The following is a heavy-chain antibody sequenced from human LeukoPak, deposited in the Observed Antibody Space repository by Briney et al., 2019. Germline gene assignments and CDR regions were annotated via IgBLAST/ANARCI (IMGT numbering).Heavy chain of an antibody. CDR3: ARHGSYYDSSGYRHSPYC. J-gene: IGHJ4*02. Sequence: GESLKISCKGSGYSFTSYWIGWVRQMPGKGLEWMGIIYPGDSDTRYSPSFQGQVTVSADKSISTAYLQWSSLKASDTAMYYCARHGSYYDSSGYRHSPYCWGQGTLVTVSS. V-gene: IGHV5-51*01. CDR1: GYSFTSYW. CDR2: IYPGDSDT. D-gene: IGHD3-22*01.